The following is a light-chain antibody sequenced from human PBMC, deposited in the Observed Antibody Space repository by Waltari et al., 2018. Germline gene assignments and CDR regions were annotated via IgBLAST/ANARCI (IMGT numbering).Light chain of an antibody. J-gene: IGKJ4*01. CDR1: QGVRSY. CDR2: DAS. Sequence: EIVLTQSPATLSVSPGERATLSCRASQGVRSYLAWHQQKSGQAPRLPIYDASNRATGILARFSGGGSGTDFTLTIISLEPEHFAVYYCQQRSDWLLTFGGGTKVEIK. V-gene: IGKV3-11*01. CDR3: QQRSDWLLT.